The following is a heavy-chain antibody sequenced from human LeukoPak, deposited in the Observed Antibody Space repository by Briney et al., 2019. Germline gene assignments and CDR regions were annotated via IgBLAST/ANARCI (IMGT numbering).Heavy chain of an antibody. CDR1: GFTFSTYC. CDR3: AGAPGLWDSLDY. Sequence: GGSLRLSCAASGFTFSTYCMSWVRQAPGKGLEWVANIKQDGSEKYYVDSVKGRFTISRDNAQNSLYLQMSSLRAEDTAVYYCAGAPGLWDSLDYWGQGTLVTVSS. D-gene: IGHD1-26*01. V-gene: IGHV3-7*01. J-gene: IGHJ4*02. CDR2: IKQDGSEK.